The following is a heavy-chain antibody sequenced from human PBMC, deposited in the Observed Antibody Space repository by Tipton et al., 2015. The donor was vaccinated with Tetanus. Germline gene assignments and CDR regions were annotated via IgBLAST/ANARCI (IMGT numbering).Heavy chain of an antibody. J-gene: IGHJ4*02. CDR1: GFTFSSYW. CDR2: IKQDGSEK. V-gene: IGHV3-7*01. CDR3: VRDRIAARLDY. Sequence: SLRLSCAASGFTFSSYWMSWVRQAPGKGLEWVANIKQDGSEKYYVDSVKGRFTISRDNAKNSLYLQMNSLRAEDTAVYYCVRDRIAARLDYWGQGTLVTVSS. D-gene: IGHD6-6*01.